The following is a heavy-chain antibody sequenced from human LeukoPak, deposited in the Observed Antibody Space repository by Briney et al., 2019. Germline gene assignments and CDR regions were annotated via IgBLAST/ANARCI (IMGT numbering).Heavy chain of an antibody. CDR1: GGSISSYY. CDR2: IYYSGST. D-gene: IGHD2-15*01. V-gene: IGHV4-59*01. J-gene: IGHJ4*02. Sequence: SETLSLTCTVSGGSISSYYWSWIRQPPGKGLEWIGYIYYSGSTNYNPSLKSRVTISVDTSKNQFSLKLSSVTAADTAVYYCARGDRVVVAPGEVQMYYFDYWGQGTLVTVSS. CDR3: ARGDRVVVAPGEVQMYYFDY.